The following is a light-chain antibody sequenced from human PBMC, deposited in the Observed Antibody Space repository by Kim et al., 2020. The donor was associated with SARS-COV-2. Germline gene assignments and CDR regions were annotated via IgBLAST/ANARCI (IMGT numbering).Light chain of an antibody. CDR3: QHYSTWPHT. CDR2: DAS. V-gene: IGKV3-15*01. J-gene: IGKJ2*01. Sequence: EIMMTQSPDTLSVSAGERATLSCRASQSVGSNLAWYLQKPGQTPRLLIYDASTRATGIPVRFSGSGSGTQFSLTIASLQSEDFAVYYCQHYSTWPHTFGQGTKLEI. CDR1: QSVGSN.